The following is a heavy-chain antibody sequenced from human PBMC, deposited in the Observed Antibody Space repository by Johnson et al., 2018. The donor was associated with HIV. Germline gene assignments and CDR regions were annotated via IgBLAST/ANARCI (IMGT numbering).Heavy chain of an antibody. V-gene: IGHV3-30-3*01. CDR2: ISYDGSNK. D-gene: IGHD4-17*01. CDR1: GFTFSSYA. J-gene: IGHJ3*02. Sequence: QVQLVESGGGVVQPGRSLRLSCAASGFTFSSYAMHWVRQAPGKGLEWVAAISYDGSNKYYADSVKDRFTISRDNSKNTLCLQMNSLRPEDTAVYYCARDVTKDAFDIWGQGTMVTVTS. CDR3: ARDVTKDAFDI.